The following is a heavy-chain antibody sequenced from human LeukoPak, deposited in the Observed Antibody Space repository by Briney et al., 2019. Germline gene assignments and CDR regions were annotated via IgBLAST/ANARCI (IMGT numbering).Heavy chain of an antibody. D-gene: IGHD5-18*01. CDR3: ARHRIALWLPFDY. CDR1: GGSFNSSTYY. CDR2: IYYIENT. Sequence: MSSETLSLTCTVSGGSFNSSTYYWGWIRQPPGKGLEWIGSIYYIENTYYNPSLKSRVTISVDTSKNQFSLKLSSVTAADTAVYYCARHRIALWLPFDYWGQGTLVTVSS. J-gene: IGHJ4*02. V-gene: IGHV4-39*01.